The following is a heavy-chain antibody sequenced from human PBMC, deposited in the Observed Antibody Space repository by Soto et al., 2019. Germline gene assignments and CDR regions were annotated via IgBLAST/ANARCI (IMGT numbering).Heavy chain of an antibody. V-gene: IGHV1-69*13. D-gene: IGHD3-10*01. Sequence: SVKVSCKASGGTFSSYAISWLRQAPGQGLEWMGGIIPIFGTANYAQKFQGRVTITADESTSTAYMELSSLRSEDTAVYYCARRARITMVRGVTIGYYYGMDVWGQGTTVTVSS. CDR1: GGTFSSYA. CDR3: ARRARITMVRGVTIGYYYGMDV. J-gene: IGHJ6*02. CDR2: IIPIFGTA.